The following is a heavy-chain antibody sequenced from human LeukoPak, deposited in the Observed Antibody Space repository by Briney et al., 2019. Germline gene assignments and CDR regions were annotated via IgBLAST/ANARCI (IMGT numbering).Heavy chain of an antibody. D-gene: IGHD2-2*01. CDR1: GITLSNYG. CDR3: AKDGYCSSTSCLDKFDY. J-gene: IGHJ4*02. CDR2: ISDGGGSR. V-gene: IGHV3-23*01. Sequence: GGSLRLSCAVSGITLSNYGMSWVRQAPGKGLEWVAGISDGGGSRNYADSVKGRFTISRDNSKNTLYLQMNSLRAEDTAVYYCAKDGYCSSTSCLDKFDYWGQGTLVTGSS.